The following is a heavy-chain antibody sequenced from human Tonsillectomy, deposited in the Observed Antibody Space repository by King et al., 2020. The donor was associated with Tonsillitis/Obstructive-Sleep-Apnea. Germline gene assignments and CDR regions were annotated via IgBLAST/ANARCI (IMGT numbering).Heavy chain of an antibody. Sequence: VQLQQWGAGLLKPSETLSLNCDVYGGSFSGYYWSWIRQPPGKGLEWIGEINHSRSTNYNPSLKSRVTISVDTSKNQFSLKLSSVTAADTAVYSCAREEYSSSSFDYWGQGTLVTVSS. D-gene: IGHD6-6*01. CDR2: INHSRST. V-gene: IGHV4-34*01. J-gene: IGHJ4*02. CDR1: GGSFSGYY. CDR3: AREEYSSSSFDY.